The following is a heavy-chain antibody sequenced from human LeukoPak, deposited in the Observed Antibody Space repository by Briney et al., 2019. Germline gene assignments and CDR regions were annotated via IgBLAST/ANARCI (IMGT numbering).Heavy chain of an antibody. D-gene: IGHD3-10*01. CDR3: ARGKSSYWYFDL. CDR1: GGSISSYY. V-gene: IGHV4-59*01. J-gene: IGHJ2*01. CDR2: IYYSGST. Sequence: SETLSLTCTVSGGSISSYYWSWIRQPPGKGLEWIGYIYYSGSTNYNPSVKSRVTISVDTSKNQFSLKLSSVTAAATAVYYCARGKSSYWYFDLWGRGTLVTVSS.